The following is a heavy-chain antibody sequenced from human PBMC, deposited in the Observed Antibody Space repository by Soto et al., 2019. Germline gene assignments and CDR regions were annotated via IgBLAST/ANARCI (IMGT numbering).Heavy chain of an antibody. CDR2: INQDGSDK. Sequence: GGSLRLSCAGSGFTFRDSWMTWVRQPPGKGLEWVAHINQDGSDKTYLDSMRGRLTISRDNAKNSVYLQMNTLRGDDTAVYYCGRGHYGLDVWGQGTTVTVSS. J-gene: IGHJ6*02. V-gene: IGHV3-7*04. CDR3: GRGHYGLDV. CDR1: GFTFRDSW.